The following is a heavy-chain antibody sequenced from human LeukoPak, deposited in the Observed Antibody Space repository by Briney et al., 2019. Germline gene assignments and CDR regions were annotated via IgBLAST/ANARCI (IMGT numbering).Heavy chain of an antibody. V-gene: IGHV3-43*01. CDR3: AKDMGPFGSGWYGFHY. J-gene: IGHJ4*02. CDR1: GFTFDDYT. D-gene: IGHD6-19*01. Sequence: PGGSLRLSCAASGFTFDDYTMHWVRQAPGKGLEWVSLISWDGGSTYYADSVKGRFTISRDNSKNSLYLQMNSLRTEDTALYYCAKDMGPFGSGWYGFHYWGQGTLVTVSS. CDR2: ISWDGGST.